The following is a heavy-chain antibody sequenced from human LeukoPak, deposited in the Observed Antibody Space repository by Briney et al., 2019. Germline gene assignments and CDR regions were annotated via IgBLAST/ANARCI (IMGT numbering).Heavy chain of an antibody. V-gene: IGHV3-30-3*01. CDR1: GFTFSSYA. CDR3: ARDTAMAKTRYYYYGMDV. J-gene: IGHJ6*02. CDR2: ISYDGSNK. D-gene: IGHD5-18*01. Sequence: GGSLRLSCAASGFTFSSYAMHWVRQAPGKGLGWVAVISYDGSNKYYADSVKGRFTISRDNSKNTLYLQMNSLRAEDTAVYYCARDTAMAKTRYYYYGMDVWGQGTTVTVSS.